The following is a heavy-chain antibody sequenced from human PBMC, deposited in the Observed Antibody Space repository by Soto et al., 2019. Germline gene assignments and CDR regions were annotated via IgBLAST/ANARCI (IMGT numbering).Heavy chain of an antibody. Sequence: EASVKVSCKASGGTFSSYAISWVRQAPGQGLEWMGGIIPIFGTANYAQKFQGRVTITADKSTSTAYMELSSLRSEDTAVYYCARRLHYYDSSGYGDWFDPWGQGTLVTVSS. CDR1: GGTFSSYA. CDR2: IIPIFGTA. V-gene: IGHV1-69*06. D-gene: IGHD3-22*01. J-gene: IGHJ5*02. CDR3: ARRLHYYDSSGYGDWFDP.